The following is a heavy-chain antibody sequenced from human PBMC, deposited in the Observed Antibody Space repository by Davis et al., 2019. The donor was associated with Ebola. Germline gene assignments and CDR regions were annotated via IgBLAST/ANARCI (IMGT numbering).Heavy chain of an antibody. CDR1: GGSISRTTYY. CDR2: IYYSGSS. J-gene: IGHJ6*02. D-gene: IGHD2-2*01. Sequence: SETLSLTCIVSGGSISRTTYYWGWIRQPPGKGLEWIGTIYYSGSSYYNPSLKSRVTMSMDTSKNQFSLKLSSVTAADTAVYYCARAPTIYYYYGMDVWGQGTTVTVSS. V-gene: IGHV4-39*01. CDR3: ARAPTIYYYYGMDV.